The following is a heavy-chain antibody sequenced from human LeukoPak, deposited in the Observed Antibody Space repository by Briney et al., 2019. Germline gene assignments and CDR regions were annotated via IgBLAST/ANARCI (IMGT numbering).Heavy chain of an antibody. Sequence: SETLSLTCSFSGYSISSGYYWGWIRQPPGQGLEWIGNIYHSGSTYYNPSLKSRVTISVVTSKNQFSLKLSSVTAADTAVYYCAGDFWSGYYFRDWGQGTLVTVSS. CDR1: GYSISSGYY. CDR3: AGDFWSGYYFRD. CDR2: IYHSGST. V-gene: IGHV4-38-2*02. D-gene: IGHD3-3*01. J-gene: IGHJ4*02.